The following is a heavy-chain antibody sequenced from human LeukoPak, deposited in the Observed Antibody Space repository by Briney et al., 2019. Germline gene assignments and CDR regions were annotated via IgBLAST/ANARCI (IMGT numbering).Heavy chain of an antibody. CDR1: GFTFSSHN. D-gene: IGHD2-2*01. CDR2: ISSSSSYI. J-gene: IGHJ4*02. Sequence: PGGSLRLSCAASGFTFSSHNMNWVRQAPGKGLEWVSSISSSSSYIYYADSVKGRFTISRDNAKNSLYLQMNSLRAEDTAVYYCARADCSSTSCSGALDYWGQGTLVTVSS. V-gene: IGHV3-21*01. CDR3: ARADCSSTSCSGALDY.